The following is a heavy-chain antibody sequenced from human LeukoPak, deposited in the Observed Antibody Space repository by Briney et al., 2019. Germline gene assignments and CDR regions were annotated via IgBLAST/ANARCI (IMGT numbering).Heavy chain of an antibody. V-gene: IGHV3-11*01. CDR2: ISGSGAT. CDR1: GFTFSDHF. D-gene: IGHD4-23*01. Sequence: PGESLRLACAASGFTFSDHFMTWIRQAPGKGLEWISYISGSGATYYAASVKGRFTISRDNAQNSLWLQMSSLRAEDTAVYYCARDPMYNGGNSGAFDFWGQGTLVTVSS. CDR3: ARDPMYNGGNSGAFDF. J-gene: IGHJ3*01.